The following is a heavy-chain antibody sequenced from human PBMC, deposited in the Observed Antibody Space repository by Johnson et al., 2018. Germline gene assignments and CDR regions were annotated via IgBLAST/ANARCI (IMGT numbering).Heavy chain of an antibody. CDR3: ASGYSYGAYYYYGMDV. Sequence: VQLVESGGGLVQPGGSLRLSCAASGFTFSSYSMNWVRQAPGKGLEWVSYISSSSSTIYYADSVKGRFTISRDNAKNSLYLQMNSLRDEDTAVYYCASGYSYGAYYYYGMDVWGQGTTVTVSS. D-gene: IGHD5-18*01. J-gene: IGHJ6*02. V-gene: IGHV3-48*02. CDR2: ISSSSSTI. CDR1: GFTFSSYS.